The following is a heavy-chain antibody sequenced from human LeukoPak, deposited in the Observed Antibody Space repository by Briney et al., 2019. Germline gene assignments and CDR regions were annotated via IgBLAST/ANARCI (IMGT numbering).Heavy chain of an antibody. CDR1: GYTFTDYY. CDR3: ATHYLIYYYGMDV. CDR2: INPNSGGT. D-gene: IGHD1-26*01. V-gene: IGHV1-2*02. J-gene: IGHJ6*02. Sequence: ASVKVSCKASGYTFTDYYMHWVRQAPGQGLEWMGWINPNSGGTNYAQKFQGRVTMTRDTSISTAYMELSRPRSDDTAVYYCATHYLIYYYGMDVWGQGTTVTVSS.